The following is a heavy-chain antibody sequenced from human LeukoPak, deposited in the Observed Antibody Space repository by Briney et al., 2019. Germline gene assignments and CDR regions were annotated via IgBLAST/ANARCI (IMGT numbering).Heavy chain of an antibody. V-gene: IGHV3-11*06. CDR3: ARDHNYAFDN. J-gene: IGHJ4*02. CDR1: GFPFNDFY. Sequence: GSPRLPCSASGFPFNDFYLNWVRQAPGEGAEWISYIGISSGNTKCADSVKGRFTISGDNAKNSLYLQMNNLRVEDTAVYYCARDHNYAFDNWGQGTLVTVSS. D-gene: IGHD1-1*01. CDR2: IGISSGNT.